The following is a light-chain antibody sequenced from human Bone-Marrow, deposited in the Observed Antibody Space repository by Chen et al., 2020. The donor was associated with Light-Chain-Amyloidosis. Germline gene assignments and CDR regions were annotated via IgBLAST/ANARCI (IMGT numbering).Light chain of an antibody. J-gene: IGKJ3*01. Sequence: DIVLTHSPGTLSFSPGERATLSCRASQSVSSSYLAWYQQKPGQAPRLLIYAASSRATGIPDRFSGSESGTDFTLTISRLEPEDFAVYYCQQYGSSPRFTFGPGTKVDIK. V-gene: IGKV3-20*01. CDR3: QQYGSSPRFT. CDR1: QSVSSSY. CDR2: AAS.